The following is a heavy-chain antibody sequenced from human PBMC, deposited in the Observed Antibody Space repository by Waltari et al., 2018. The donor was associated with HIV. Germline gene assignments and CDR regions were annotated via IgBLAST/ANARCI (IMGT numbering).Heavy chain of an antibody. CDR2: IVVGSGNT. J-gene: IGHJ4*02. Sequence: QMQLVQSGPEVKKPGTSVKVSCKASGFTFTSSALQWVRPARGHRLEWIGWIVVGSGNTNYAQKFQERVTITRDMSTSTAYMELSSLRSEDTAVYYCAAESLYDSSGYLAYWGQGTLVTVSS. CDR3: AAESLYDSSGYLAY. CDR1: GFTFTSSA. D-gene: IGHD3-22*01. V-gene: IGHV1-58*01.